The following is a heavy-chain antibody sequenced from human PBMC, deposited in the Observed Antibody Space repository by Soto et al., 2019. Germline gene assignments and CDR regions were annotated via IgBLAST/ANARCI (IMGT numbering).Heavy chain of an antibody. J-gene: IGHJ6*02. CDR2: ISAYNGNT. V-gene: IGHV1-18*04. Sequence: SVKVSCKASGYTFTSYGISWVRQAPGQGLEWMGWISAYNGNTNYAQKLQGRVTMTTDTSTSTAYMELRSLRSDDTAVYYCARDIVVVPAAIRGVYYYYYGMDVWGQGTTVTVSS. D-gene: IGHD2-2*02. CDR3: ARDIVVVPAAIRGVYYYYYGMDV. CDR1: GYTFTSYG.